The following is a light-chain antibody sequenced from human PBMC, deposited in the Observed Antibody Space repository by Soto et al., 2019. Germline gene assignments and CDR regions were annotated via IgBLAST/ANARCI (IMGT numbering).Light chain of an antibody. CDR3: QQRRSWQVT. CDR1: QGVNSN. J-gene: IGKJ5*01. Sequence: IMMQQSPVTLSVSSGEKATLPCRASQGVNSNLAWYQQKPGQAPRLLIYGASSRATGIPDRFSGSGSGTDFTLTISSLEPEDFAVYYCQQRRSWQVTFGQRTRLEN. V-gene: IGKV3D-20*02. CDR2: GAS.